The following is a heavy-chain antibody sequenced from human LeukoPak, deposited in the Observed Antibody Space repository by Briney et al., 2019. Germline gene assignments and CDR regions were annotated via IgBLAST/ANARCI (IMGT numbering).Heavy chain of an antibody. V-gene: IGHV4-34*01. J-gene: IGHJ4*02. Sequence: SETLSLTCAVYGGSFSGYYWSWIRQPPGKGLEWIGEINHSGSTNYNPSLKSRVTISVDTSKNQFSLKLSSVTAADTAVYYCARHGAVAYYYGSGSYYYTYFDYWGQGTLVTVSS. D-gene: IGHD3-10*01. CDR1: GGSFSGYY. CDR2: INHSGST. CDR3: ARHGAVAYYYGSGSYYYTYFDY.